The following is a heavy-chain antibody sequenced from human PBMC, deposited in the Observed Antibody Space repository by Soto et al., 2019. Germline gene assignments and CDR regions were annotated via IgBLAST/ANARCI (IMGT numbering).Heavy chain of an antibody. CDR3: GNRSSSFDFWGNDQ. V-gene: IGHV2-5*01. J-gene: IGHJ4*02. CDR1: GFSLTTGGLG. D-gene: IGHD3-3*01. Sequence: QITLKASGPALVNPTQTLTLTCTFSGFSLTTGGLGVGWIRQPPGQALEWLALIYWNGDKRYSPSLRSRLTITRDTSKNQVVLTMTNMDPVDTATYYCGNRSSSFDFWGNDQGGQGTLVTVSS. CDR2: IYWNGDK.